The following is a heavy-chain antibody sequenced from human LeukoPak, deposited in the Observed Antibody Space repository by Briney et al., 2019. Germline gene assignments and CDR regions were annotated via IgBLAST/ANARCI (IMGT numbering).Heavy chain of an antibody. D-gene: IGHD6-19*01. J-gene: IGHJ4*02. CDR3: ARENSRGRFDY. Sequence: SQTLSLTCGISGDSVSSNTAAWNWIRQSPSTGLEWLGRTYYRSKWYNNYAVSVKSRITINPDSSKNQVSLQLNSVTPEDTAMYYCARENSRGRFDYWGQGTLVTVSP. CDR2: TYYRSKWYN. V-gene: IGHV6-1*01. CDR1: GDSVSSNTAA.